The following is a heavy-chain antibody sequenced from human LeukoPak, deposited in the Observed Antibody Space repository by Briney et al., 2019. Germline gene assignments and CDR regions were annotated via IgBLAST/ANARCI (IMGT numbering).Heavy chain of an antibody. CDR3: ARVGVRGVIIADFDY. V-gene: IGHV1-2*02. D-gene: IGHD3-10*01. Sequence: ASVKVSCKASAYTFSDYYMHWVRQASGQGLEWMGWINPNSGGTNYAQEFQGRVTMTRDTSISTAYMELSRLRSDDTAVYYCARVGVRGVIIADFDYWGQGTLVTVSS. J-gene: IGHJ4*02. CDR2: INPNSGGT. CDR1: AYTFSDYY.